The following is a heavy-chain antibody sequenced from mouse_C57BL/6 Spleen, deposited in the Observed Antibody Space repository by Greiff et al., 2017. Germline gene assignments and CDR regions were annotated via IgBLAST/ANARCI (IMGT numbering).Heavy chain of an antibody. J-gene: IGHJ2*01. V-gene: IGHV1-18*01. Sequence: EVKLQQSGPELVKPGASVKIPCKASGYTFTDYNMDWVKQSHGKSLEWIGDINPNNGGTIYNQKFKGKATLTVDKSSSTAYMELRSLTSEDTAVYYCARGIYYYGSSLPFDYWGQGTTLTVSS. D-gene: IGHD1-1*01. CDR3: ARGIYYYGSSLPFDY. CDR2: INPNNGGT. CDR1: GYTFTDYN.